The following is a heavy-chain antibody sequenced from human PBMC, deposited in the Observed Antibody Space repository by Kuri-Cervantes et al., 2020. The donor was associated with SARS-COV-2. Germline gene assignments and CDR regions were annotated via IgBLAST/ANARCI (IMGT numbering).Heavy chain of an antibody. V-gene: IGHV3-48*03. CDR3: ASQDIVVVPAANAFDI. D-gene: IGHD2-2*01. J-gene: IGHJ3*02. CDR1: GFTFSSYE. CDR2: ISSSGSTI. Sequence: GGSLRLSCAASGFTFSSYEMNWVRQAPGKGLEWVSYISSSGSTIYYAVSVKGRFTISRDNAKNSLYLQMNSLRAEDTAVYYCASQDIVVVPAANAFDIWGQGTMVTVSS.